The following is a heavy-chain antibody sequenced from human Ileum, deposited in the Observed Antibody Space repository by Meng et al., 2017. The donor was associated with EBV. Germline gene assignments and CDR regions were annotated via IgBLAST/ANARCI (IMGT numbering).Heavy chain of an antibody. CDR2: IYHSGST. CDR3: ARVGQWLPIDY. J-gene: IGHJ4*02. CDR1: GGSISSSNW. D-gene: IGHD6-19*01. V-gene: IGHV4-4*02. Sequence: QVQLPGAGPGLGKPSGTLSLTRAVSGGSISSSNWGSWVRQPPGKGLEWIGEIYHSGSTNYNPSLKSRVTISVDKSKNQFSLNLSSVTAADTAVYYCARVGQWLPIDYWGQGTLVTVSS.